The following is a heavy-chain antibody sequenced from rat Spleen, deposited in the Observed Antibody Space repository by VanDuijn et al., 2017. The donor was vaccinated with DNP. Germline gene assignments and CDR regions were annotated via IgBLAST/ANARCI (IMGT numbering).Heavy chain of an antibody. CDR1: GFTFSAYY. J-gene: IGHJ2*01. D-gene: IGHD1-2*01. V-gene: IGHV5-58*01. Sequence: EVQLVESGGGLVQPGRSLKLSCAASGFTFSAYYMTWIRQVPGKGLEWVASINTDGGSTYYPESVKGRFTISRDNAENTVYLQMNSLRSDDTATYYCASWAPIAPISTSNYWGQGVMVTVSS. CDR3: ASWAPIAPISTSNY. CDR2: INTDGGST.